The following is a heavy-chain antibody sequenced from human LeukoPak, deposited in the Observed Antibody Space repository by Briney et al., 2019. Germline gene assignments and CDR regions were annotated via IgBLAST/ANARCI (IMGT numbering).Heavy chain of an antibody. D-gene: IGHD1-26*01. Sequence: SETLSLTCTVSGYSISSGYYWGWIRQPPGKGLEWIGTTYHRGNTYYNSSLQSRVTISVDTSKNQFSLKLTSVTAADTAVYYCVRGHSEWERANWYFDLWGRGSLVTISS. CDR3: VRGHSEWERANWYFDL. V-gene: IGHV4-38-2*02. CDR2: TYHRGNT. J-gene: IGHJ2*01. CDR1: GYSISSGYY.